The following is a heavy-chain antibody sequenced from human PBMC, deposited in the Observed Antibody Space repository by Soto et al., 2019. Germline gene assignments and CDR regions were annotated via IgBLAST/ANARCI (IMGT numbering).Heavy chain of an antibody. Sequence: QVQLVQSGAEVKKPGSSVKVSCKASGGMFSNYAISWVRQAPGQGLEWMGGIIRMYGTADYAQTLQGTVTITADESTSTAYMELSSLRSEDTAVYYCARGATPSPYRSNWKEDYFHYGMDVWGQGTTVTVSS. J-gene: IGHJ6*02. CDR3: ARGATPSPYRSNWKEDYFHYGMDV. CDR1: GGMFSNYA. V-gene: IGHV1-69*01. CDR2: IIRMYGTA. D-gene: IGHD6-13*01.